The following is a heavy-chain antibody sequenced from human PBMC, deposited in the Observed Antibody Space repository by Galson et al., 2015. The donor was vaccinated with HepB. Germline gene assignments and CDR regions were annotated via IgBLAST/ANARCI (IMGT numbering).Heavy chain of an antibody. CDR2: IIPIFGTA. CDR1: GGTFSSYA. V-gene: IGHV1-69*13. J-gene: IGHJ5*02. Sequence: VKVSCKASGGTFSSYAISWVRQAPGQVLEWMGGIIPIFGTANYAQKFQGRVTITADESTSTAYMELSSLRSEDTAVYYCARDHTGNNWFDPWGQGTLVTVSS. CDR3: ARDHTGNNWFDP. D-gene: IGHD1-1*01.